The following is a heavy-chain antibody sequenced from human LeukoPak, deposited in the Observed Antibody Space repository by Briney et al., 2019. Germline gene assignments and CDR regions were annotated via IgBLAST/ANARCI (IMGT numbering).Heavy chain of an antibody. Sequence: ASVKVSCKASGYTFTSYYMHWVRQAPGQGLEWMGIINPSGGSTSYAQKFQGRVTMTRDTSTTTAYMELRSLRFDDTAVYYCARDLAWGYVEQRLGWLDPWGQGAQVTVSS. V-gene: IGHV1-46*01. CDR3: ARDLAWGYVEQRLGWLDP. CDR2: INPSGGST. D-gene: IGHD1/OR15-1a*01. J-gene: IGHJ5*02. CDR1: GYTFTSYY.